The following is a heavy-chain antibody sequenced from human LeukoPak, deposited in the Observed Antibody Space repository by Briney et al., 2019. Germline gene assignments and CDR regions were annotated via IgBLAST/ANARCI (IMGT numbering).Heavy chain of an antibody. CDR2: IYYSGNT. J-gene: IGHJ3*02. CDR3: ARRNDFDI. CDR1: GGSISGDH. Sequence: SETLSLTCTVSGGSISGDHWNWIRQPPGKGLEWIGNIYYSGNTNYNPSLKSRVTISVDTSKNQFSLKLSSVTATDTAVYYCARRNDFDIWGQGTMVTVSS. V-gene: IGHV4-59*08.